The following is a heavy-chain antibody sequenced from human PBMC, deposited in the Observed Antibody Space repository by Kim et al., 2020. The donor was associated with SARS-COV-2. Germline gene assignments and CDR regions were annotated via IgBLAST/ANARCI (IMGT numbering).Heavy chain of an antibody. Sequence: SETLSLTCAVYGGSFSGYYWSWIRQRPGKGLEWIGESNHSGSTNYNPSLKSRVTISVDTSKTQFSLKLSSVTAADTAVYSCARWYSSASVDWFDHWGQGTLVTVSS. CDR2: SNHSGST. V-gene: IGHV4-34*01. CDR1: GGSFSGYY. CDR3: ARWYSSASVDWFDH. J-gene: IGHJ5*02. D-gene: IGHD6-6*01.